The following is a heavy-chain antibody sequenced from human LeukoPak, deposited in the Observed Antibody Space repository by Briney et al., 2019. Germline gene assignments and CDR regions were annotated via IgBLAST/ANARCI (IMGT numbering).Heavy chain of an antibody. D-gene: IGHD4-17*01. CDR3: ARVSMDYGDYLDY. Sequence: ASVKVSCKASGGTFSSYAISWVRQAPGQGLEWMGRIIPILGIANYAQKFRGRVTITADKSTSTAYMELSSLRSEDTAVYYCARVSMDYGDYLDYWGQGTLVTVSS. J-gene: IGHJ4*02. CDR2: IIPILGIA. CDR1: GGTFSSYA. V-gene: IGHV1-69*04.